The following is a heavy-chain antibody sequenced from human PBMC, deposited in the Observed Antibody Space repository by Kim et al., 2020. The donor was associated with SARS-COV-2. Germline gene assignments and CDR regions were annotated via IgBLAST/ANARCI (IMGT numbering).Heavy chain of an antibody. V-gene: IGHV3-7*01. CDR3: VRGRGWLDP. CDR2: K. J-gene: IGHJ5*02. Sequence: KYQADYVKGRFTTSRENAKNSLHLQMNSLRGEDTAVYYCVRGRGWLDPWGQGTLVTVS.